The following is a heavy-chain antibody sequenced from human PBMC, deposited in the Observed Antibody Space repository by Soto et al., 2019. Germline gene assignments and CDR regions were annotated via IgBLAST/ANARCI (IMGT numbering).Heavy chain of an antibody. D-gene: IGHD6-19*01. V-gene: IGHV4-30-4*01. CDR2: IYYSGST. CDR3: ARERPDGCKLDP. CDR1: GGSSSSGDYY. Sequence: PSETLSLTCTVSGGSSSSGDYYWSWIRQPPGKGLEWIGYIYYSGSTYYNPSLKSRVTISVDTSKNQFSLNLSSVTAADTAVYYCARERPDGCKLDPWGQGTLVTVSS. J-gene: IGHJ5*02.